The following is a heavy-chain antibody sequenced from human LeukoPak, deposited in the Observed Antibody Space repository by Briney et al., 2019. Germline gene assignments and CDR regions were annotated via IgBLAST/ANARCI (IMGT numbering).Heavy chain of an antibody. CDR3: ARIGAAVGTGDSFDP. D-gene: IGHD6-13*01. CDR1: GYTFTSYY. Sequence: ASVKVSCKASGYTFTSYYMHWVRQAPGQGLEWMGRINPSGGITSYAQKLQGRVTMTRDTSTSTVYMELSSLRSEDTAVYYCARIGAAVGTGDSFDPWGPGALVTVSS. CDR2: INPSGGIT. V-gene: IGHV1-46*01. J-gene: IGHJ5*02.